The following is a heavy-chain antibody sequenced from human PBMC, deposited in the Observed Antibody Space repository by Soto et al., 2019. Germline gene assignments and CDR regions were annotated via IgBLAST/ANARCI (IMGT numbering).Heavy chain of an antibody. CDR1: GFTFSDYY. Sequence: PGGSLRLSCAASGFTFSDYYMSWIRQAPGKGLERVSYISSSGSTIYYADSVKGRFTISRDNAKNSLYLQMNSLRAEDTAVYYFARSSAYYDFWSGYYTYNWFEPWGQGTLVTVSS. D-gene: IGHD3-3*01. J-gene: IGHJ5*02. CDR2: ISSSGSTI. CDR3: ARSSAYYDFWSGYYTYNWFEP. V-gene: IGHV3-11*01.